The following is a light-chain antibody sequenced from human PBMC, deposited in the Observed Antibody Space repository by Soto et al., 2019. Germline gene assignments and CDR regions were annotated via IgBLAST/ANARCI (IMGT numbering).Light chain of an antibody. CDR2: GAS. Sequence: DIGLYQSPGTPSWSPGVRATLSCRASQSVSRSYLGWYQQKPGQAPRLLMYGASIRAAGVPDRFSGSGSGTEFTLTISRLEPEDFTVYYCQHYETFGQGTKVDIK. CDR1: QSVSRSY. V-gene: IGKV3-20*01. J-gene: IGKJ1*01. CDR3: QHYET.